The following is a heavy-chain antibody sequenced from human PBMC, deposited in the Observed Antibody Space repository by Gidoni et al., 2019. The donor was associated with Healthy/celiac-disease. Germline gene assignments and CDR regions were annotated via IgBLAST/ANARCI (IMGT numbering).Heavy chain of an antibody. CDR3: ARALLGMDILTEGAFDI. D-gene: IGHD3-9*01. CDR2: INPSGGST. Sequence: QVQLVQSGAEVKKPGASVKVSCKASGYTFTSYYMHWVRQAPGQGLEWMGIINPSGGSTSYAQKFQGRVTMTRDTSTSTVYMELSSLRSEDTAVYYCARALLGMDILTEGAFDIWGQGTMVTVSS. J-gene: IGHJ3*02. V-gene: IGHV1-46*03. CDR1: GYTFTSYY.